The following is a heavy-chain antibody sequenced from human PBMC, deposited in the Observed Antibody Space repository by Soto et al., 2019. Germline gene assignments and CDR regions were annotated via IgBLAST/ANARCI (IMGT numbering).Heavy chain of an antibody. D-gene: IGHD6-13*01. CDR1: VYTFTSYY. CDR3: ARESIAAAGPAGFDP. CDR2: INPSGGST. J-gene: IGHJ5*02. V-gene: IGHV1-46*01. Sequence: GASLTVSCKTSVYTFTSYYMHWVRQAPGQGLEWMGIINPSGGSTSYAQKFQGRVTMTRDTSTSTVYMELSSLRSEDTAVYYCARESIAAAGPAGFDPWGQGTLVTVS.